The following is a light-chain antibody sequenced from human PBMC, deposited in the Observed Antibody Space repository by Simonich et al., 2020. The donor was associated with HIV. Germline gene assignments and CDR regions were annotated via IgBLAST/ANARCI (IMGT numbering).Light chain of an antibody. CDR3: QSYDSSRSGSV. CDR2: EVS. CDR1: SSDVGGYNY. J-gene: IGLJ2*01. Sequence: QSALTQPPAASGSPGQSVTISCTGTSSDVGGYNYVSWYQQHPGKAPKLMIYEVSKRPSGVPDRFSGSKSGNTASLTVSGLQAEDEADYYCQSYDSSRSGSVFGGGTKLTVL. V-gene: IGLV2-8*01.